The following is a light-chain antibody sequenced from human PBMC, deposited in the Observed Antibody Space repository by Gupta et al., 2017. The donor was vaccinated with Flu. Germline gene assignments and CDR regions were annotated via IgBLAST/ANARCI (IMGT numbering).Light chain of an antibody. Sequence: QSVLTQPPSMSGTPGQRVTISCFGSNSNIGSNTVNWYQQLPGTAPKLLIFSTTDRPSGVPDRFSGSKSGISASLAINGLQSEDESIYHCAAWDDSLNGWVFGGGTKLTVL. V-gene: IGLV1-44*01. J-gene: IGLJ3*02. CDR1: NSNIGSNT. CDR2: STT. CDR3: AAWDDSLNGWV.